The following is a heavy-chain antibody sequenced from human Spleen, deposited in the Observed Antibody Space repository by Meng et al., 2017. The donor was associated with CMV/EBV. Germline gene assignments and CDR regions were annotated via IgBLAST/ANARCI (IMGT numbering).Heavy chain of an antibody. J-gene: IGHJ3*02. CDR2: MNPNSGNT. V-gene: IGHV1-8*02. D-gene: IGHD6-6*01. CDR1: GYTFTSYD. CDR3: ARGRSIAARSFWAFDI. Sequence: ASVKVSCKASGYTFTSYDINWVRQATGQGLEWMGWMNPNSGNTGYAQKFQGRVTLTRNTSISTAYLATAYMELSSLRSEDTAVYYCARGRSIAARSFWAFDIWGPGTMVTVSS.